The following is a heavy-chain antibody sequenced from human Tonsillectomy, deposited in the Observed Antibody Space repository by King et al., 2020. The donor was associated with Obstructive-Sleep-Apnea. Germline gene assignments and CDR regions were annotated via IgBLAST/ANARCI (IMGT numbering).Heavy chain of an antibody. J-gene: IGHJ4*02. Sequence: VQLVESGGGLVKPGGSLRLSCAASGFTFSNAWMSWVRQAPGKGLEWVGGIKSKTDGGTTDYAAPVKGRFHISRYDSKNTLYLQMNSLKTEDTAVYYCATARADIVATTLLYYFDYWGQGTLVTVSS. CDR2: IKSKTDGGTT. D-gene: IGHD5-12*01. V-gene: IGHV3-15*01. CDR3: ATARADIVATTLLYYFDY. CDR1: GFTFSNAW.